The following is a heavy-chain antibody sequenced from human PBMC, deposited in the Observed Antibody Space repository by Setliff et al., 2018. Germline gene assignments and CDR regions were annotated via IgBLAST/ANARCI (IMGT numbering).Heavy chain of an antibody. Sequence: PGGSLRLSCAASGFTFSSYWMSWVRQAPGKGLEWVANINEDGSERFYMDSMKGRFTISRDNAKNSLYLQMNSLRAEDTAVYYCAKLVWLTTWYYMDVWGKGTTVTVSS. J-gene: IGHJ6*03. V-gene: IGHV3-7*03. CDR1: GFTFSSYW. CDR3: AKLVWLTTWYYMDV. D-gene: IGHD5-18*01. CDR2: INEDGSER.